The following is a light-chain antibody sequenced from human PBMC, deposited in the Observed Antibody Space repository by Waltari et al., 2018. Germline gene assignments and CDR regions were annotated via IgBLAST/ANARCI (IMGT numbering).Light chain of an antibody. CDR1: QSISSW. CDR3: QQSYSIPLT. V-gene: IGKV1-5*01. J-gene: IGKJ4*01. CDR2: DAS. Sequence: DIQMTQSPSTVSASVGHRVTITCRASQSISSWLAWYQQKPGKAPKLLIYDASSLESGVPSRFSGSGSGTDFTLTISSLQPEDFATYFCQQSYSIPLTFGGGTKVDFK.